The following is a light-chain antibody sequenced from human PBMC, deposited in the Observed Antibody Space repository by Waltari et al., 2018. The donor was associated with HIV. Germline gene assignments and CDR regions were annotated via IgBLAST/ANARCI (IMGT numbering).Light chain of an antibody. J-gene: IGKJ5*01. CDR3: QQYNTDPS. CDR1: QSVGSW. V-gene: IGKV1-5*03. Sequence: PSTLSAFLGDRVTITCRASQSVGSWLAWYQHKTGKAPKLLIHKASVLESGVSSRFSGSGSETEFTLIIDSLEPDDFATYYCQQYNTDPSFGQGTRLEMK. CDR2: KAS.